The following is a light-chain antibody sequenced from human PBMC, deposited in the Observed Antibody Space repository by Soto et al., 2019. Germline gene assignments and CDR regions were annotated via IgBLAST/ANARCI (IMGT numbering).Light chain of an antibody. J-gene: IGKJ4*01. Sequence: EIVLTQSPATLSLSPGERATLSCRASQSVSSDLAWYQQKPGQAPRLLIYDASNRTTGIPARFCGSGYGTDFTLTISRLEPEVFAVYYCQQLSTWLSFGGGTKVEIK. CDR2: DAS. V-gene: IGKV3-11*01. CDR1: QSVSSD. CDR3: QQLSTWLS.